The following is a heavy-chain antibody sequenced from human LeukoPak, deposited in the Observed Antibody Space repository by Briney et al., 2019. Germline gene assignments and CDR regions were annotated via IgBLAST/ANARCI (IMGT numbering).Heavy chain of an antibody. D-gene: IGHD3-10*01. CDR3: VHYGSGSYFDY. Sequence: GGSLRLSCAASGFTVSSNYMSWVRQAPGKGLEWVSVIYSGGSTYYADSVKGRFTISRDNSKNTLYLQMNSLRAEDTAVYYCVHYGSGSYFDYWGQGTLVTVSS. V-gene: IGHV3-66*01. CDR1: GFTVSSNY. CDR2: IYSGGST. J-gene: IGHJ4*02.